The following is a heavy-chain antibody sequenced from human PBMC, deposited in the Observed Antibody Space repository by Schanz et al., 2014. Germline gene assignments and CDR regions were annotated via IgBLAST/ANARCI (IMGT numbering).Heavy chain of an antibody. D-gene: IGHD6-13*01. CDR2: ISSGSSYA. Sequence: QVQLVESGGGLVKPGGSLRLSCAASGFTFRDYYMSWIRQAPGKGLEWVSDISSGSSYANYADSVKGRFTISRDNAKNSLYLQMNSLRAEDTAVYYCARVRRRIATPSTPSFRNYYYYAMDVWGQGTTXTVSS. J-gene: IGHJ6*02. CDR1: GFTFRDYY. CDR3: ARVRRRIATPSTPSFRNYYYYAMDV. V-gene: IGHV3-11*05.